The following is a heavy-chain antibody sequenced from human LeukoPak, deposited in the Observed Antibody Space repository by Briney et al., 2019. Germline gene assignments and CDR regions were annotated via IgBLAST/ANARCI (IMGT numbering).Heavy chain of an antibody. J-gene: IGHJ4*02. Sequence: SVKVSCKASGGTFSSYAISWVRQAPGQGLEWMGGIIPIFGTANYAQKFQGRVTITTDESTSTAYMELSSLRSEDTAVYYCARSALVGYYDSSGYGFDYWGQGILVTVSS. CDR2: IIPIFGTA. D-gene: IGHD3-22*01. CDR1: GGTFSSYA. CDR3: ARSALVGYYDSSGYGFDY. V-gene: IGHV1-69*05.